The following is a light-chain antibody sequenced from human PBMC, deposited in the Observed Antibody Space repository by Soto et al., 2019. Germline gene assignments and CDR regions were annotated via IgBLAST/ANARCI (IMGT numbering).Light chain of an antibody. CDR2: DTT. CDR3: LLSYNGPYV. V-gene: IGLV7-46*01. Sequence: QAVVTQEPSLTVSPGGTVTLTCVSSTGAVTNGHYPYWFQQKPGQAPRTLIYDTTNRHSWTPARFSGSLLGGKAALTLSGAQPEDEAEYYCLLSYNGPYVFGTGTKLTVL. J-gene: IGLJ1*01. CDR1: TGAVTNGHY.